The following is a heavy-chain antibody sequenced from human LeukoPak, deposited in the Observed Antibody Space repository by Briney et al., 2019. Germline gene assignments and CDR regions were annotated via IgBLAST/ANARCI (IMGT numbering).Heavy chain of an antibody. J-gene: IGHJ4*02. Sequence: SETLSLTCTVSGVSISSSNSYWGWIRQPPGKGLEWIGRIYTSGSTNYNPSLKSRVAISVDTSKNQFSLKLSSVTAADTAVYYCARGGGSYHYWGQGTLVTVSS. V-gene: IGHV4-39*07. D-gene: IGHD3-16*02. CDR1: GVSISSSNSY. CDR2: IYTSGST. CDR3: ARGGGSYHY.